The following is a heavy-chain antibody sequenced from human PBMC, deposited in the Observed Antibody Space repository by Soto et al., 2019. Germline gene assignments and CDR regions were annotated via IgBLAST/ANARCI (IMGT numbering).Heavy chain of an antibody. CDR2: IYYSGST. V-gene: IGHV4-31*03. J-gene: IGHJ4*02. D-gene: IGHD6-13*01. CDR1: GGSISSGGYY. CDR3: ARGGIAAAAPPDY. Sequence: SETLSLTCTVSGGSISSGGYYWSWIRQHPGKGLEWIGYIYYSGSTYYNPSLKSRVTISVDTSKNQFSLKLSSVTAADTAVYYWARGGIAAAAPPDYWGQGPLVTRLL.